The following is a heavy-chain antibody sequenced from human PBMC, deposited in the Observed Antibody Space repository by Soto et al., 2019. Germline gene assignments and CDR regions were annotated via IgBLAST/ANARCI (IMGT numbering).Heavy chain of an antibody. D-gene: IGHD2-2*01. CDR2: ISDDGARI. Sequence: QLIQSGGGLVPPGGSSRLSCVASGFAFDQYWMHWVRQAAGKGLEWVSRISDDGARIDYADFVKGRFTIARDNAKNTLFLQMRSLRGEDTAVYYCTRGPRPSSTCTGALWGRGALVTVSS. CDR1: GFAFDQYW. CDR3: TRGPRPSSTCTGAL. V-gene: IGHV3-74*01. J-gene: IGHJ4*02.